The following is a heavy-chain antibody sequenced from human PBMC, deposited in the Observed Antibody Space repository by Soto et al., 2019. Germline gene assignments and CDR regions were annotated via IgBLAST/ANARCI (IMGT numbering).Heavy chain of an antibody. CDR2: ISYDGSNK. CDR3: ERDREGVAVAGTLDY. J-gene: IGHJ4*02. CDR1: GFTFSSYA. Sequence: QVQLVESGGGVVQPGRSLRLSCAASGFTFSSYAMHWVRQAPGKGLEWVAVISYDGSNKYYADSVKGRFTISRDNSKNKLYLQMNSLRAEDTAVYYCERDREGVAVAGTLDYWGQGTLVTVSS. V-gene: IGHV3-30-3*01. D-gene: IGHD6-19*01.